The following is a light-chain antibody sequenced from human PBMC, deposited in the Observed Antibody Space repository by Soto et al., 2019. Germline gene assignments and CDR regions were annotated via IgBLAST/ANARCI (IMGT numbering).Light chain of an antibody. V-gene: IGLV2-11*01. CDR1: SSDVGGYKY. CDR2: DVT. CDR3: CSHAGSYTFRV. Sequence: QSALTQPASVSGSPGQSITISCTGTSSDVGGYKYVSWFQHYPGKGPKLLIYDVTRRPSGVPDRFSGSKSGNTASLTISGLQVEDEADYYCCSHAGSYTFRVFGTGTKVTVL. J-gene: IGLJ1*01.